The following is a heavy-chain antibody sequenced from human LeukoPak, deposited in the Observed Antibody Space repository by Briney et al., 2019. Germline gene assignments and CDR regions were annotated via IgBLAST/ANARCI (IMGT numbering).Heavy chain of an antibody. CDR2: ITSGSSTI. D-gene: IGHD4-23*01. CDR3: ARDYGGNADYYYYGMDV. V-gene: IGHV3-48*01. Sequence: GGSLRLSCAASGFTFSLYSMNWVRQAPGKGLEWVSYITSGSSTIYYAESVRGRFTISRDNSKNTLYLQMNSLRAEDTAVYYCARDYGGNADYYYYGMDVWGQGTLVTVSS. CDR1: GFTFSLYS. J-gene: IGHJ6*02.